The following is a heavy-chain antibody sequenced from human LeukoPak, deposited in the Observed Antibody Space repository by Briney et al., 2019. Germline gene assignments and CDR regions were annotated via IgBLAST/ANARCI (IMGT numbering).Heavy chain of an antibody. CDR2: IYYSGST. J-gene: IGHJ4*02. CDR1: GGSVSSGSYY. CDR3: ARGGSGSYLDY. Sequence: SETLSLTCTVSGGSVSSGSYYWSWIRQPPGKGLEWIGYIYYSGSTNYNPSLKSRVTISVDRSKNQFSLKLSSVTAADTAVYYCARGGSGSYLDYWGQGTLVTVSS. D-gene: IGHD3-10*01. V-gene: IGHV4-61*01.